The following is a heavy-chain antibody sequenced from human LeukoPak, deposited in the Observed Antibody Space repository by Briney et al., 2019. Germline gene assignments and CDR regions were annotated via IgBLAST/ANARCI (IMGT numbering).Heavy chain of an antibody. CDR2: ISGSGGST. CDR3: AKGLSSGWNLKGSDY. CDR1: GFTFSSDW. D-gene: IGHD6-19*01. V-gene: IGHV3-23*01. J-gene: IGHJ4*02. Sequence: GGSLRLSCVGSGFTFSSDWMSWVRQAPGKGLEWVSRISGSGGSTYYADSVKGRFTISRDNSKNTLYLQMNSLRAEDTAVYYCAKGLSSGWNLKGSDYWGQGTLVTVSS.